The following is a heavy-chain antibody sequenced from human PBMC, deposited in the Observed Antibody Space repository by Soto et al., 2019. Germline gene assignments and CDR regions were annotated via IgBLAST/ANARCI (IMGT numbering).Heavy chain of an antibody. CDR3: ARPSEYSGYD. Sequence: PSETLSLTCTVSGGSISSSSYYWGWIRQPPGKGLEWIGSIYYSGSTYYNPSLKSRVTISVDTSKNQFSLKLSSVTAADTAVYYCARPSEYSGYDWGQGTLVTVSS. CDR2: IYYSGST. J-gene: IGHJ4*02. V-gene: IGHV4-39*01. CDR1: GGSISSSSYY. D-gene: IGHD5-12*01.